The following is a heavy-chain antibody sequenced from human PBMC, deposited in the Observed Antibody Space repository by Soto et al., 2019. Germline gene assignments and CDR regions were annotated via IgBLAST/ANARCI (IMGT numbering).Heavy chain of an antibody. V-gene: IGHV3-7*03. Sequence: LRLSCAASGFTFSNYWMDWVRQAPGKGLEWVANIKQDGSEGYYVDSVKGRFTISRDNVKKSLYLQMNSLRAEDTAVYYCLRDFSFHDYGTDVWGQGTTVTVSS. CDR3: LRDFSFHDYGTDV. J-gene: IGHJ6*02. CDR1: GFTFSNYW. CDR2: IKQDGSEG.